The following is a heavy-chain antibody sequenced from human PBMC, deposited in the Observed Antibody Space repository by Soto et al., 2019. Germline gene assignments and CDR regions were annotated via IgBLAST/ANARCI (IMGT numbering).Heavy chain of an antibody. CDR2: ISYDGSNA. CDR1: GFSFSTHA. CDR3: ARDGGGFGELLLNSYDAFDL. V-gene: IGHV3-30*04. D-gene: IGHD3-10*01. J-gene: IGHJ3*01. Sequence: GGSLRLSCTASGFSFSTHAMYWVRQAPGKGLEWVAIISYDGSNAQYADSVKDRFTVARDNSKNTLYLQMHSPTAEDTAVYYCARDGGGFGELLLNSYDAFDLWGQGKLVTVSS.